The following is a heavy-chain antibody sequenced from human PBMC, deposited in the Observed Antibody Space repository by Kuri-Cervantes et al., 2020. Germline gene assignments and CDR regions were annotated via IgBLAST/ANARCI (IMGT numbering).Heavy chain of an antibody. CDR3: ARDSPEVVVAAYFLYYYYYMDV. D-gene: IGHD2-15*01. V-gene: IGHV3-74*01. CDR2: INSDGSTT. J-gene: IGHJ6*03. CDR1: GITFTDYW. Sequence: GESLKISCAASGITFTDYWMHWVRQAPGKGLVWVSRINSDGSTTSYADSVKGRFTISRDHAKNTLYLQMNSLRAEDTAVYYCARDSPEVVVAAYFLYYYYYMDVWGKGTTVTVSS.